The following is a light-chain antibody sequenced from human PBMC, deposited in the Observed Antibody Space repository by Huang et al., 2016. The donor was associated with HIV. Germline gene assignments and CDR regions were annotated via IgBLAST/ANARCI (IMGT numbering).Light chain of an antibody. Sequence: EIVMTQSPAILAVSPGERATLSCRASQTVSSNLAWYQQKPGQAPSLLIYGASSRATGIPARFSGGGSGTYFTLTISSLQSEDFALYYCQQYGNWPPWTFGQGTKVEIK. CDR2: GAS. CDR1: QTVSSN. V-gene: IGKV3-15*01. CDR3: QQYGNWPPWT. J-gene: IGKJ1*01.